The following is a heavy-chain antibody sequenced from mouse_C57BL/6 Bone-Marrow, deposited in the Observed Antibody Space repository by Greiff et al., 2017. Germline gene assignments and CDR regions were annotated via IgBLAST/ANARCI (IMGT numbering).Heavy chain of an antibody. CDR2: ISSGGSYT. Sequence: EVQLQQSGGDLVKPGGSLKLSCAASGFTFSSYGMSWVRQTPDKRLEWVATISSGGSYTYYPDSVQGRFTISRGNAKNTLYLQMSSLKSEDTAMYFCARHLWPDYWGQGTSLTVSS. J-gene: IGHJ2*02. CDR1: GFTFSSYG. V-gene: IGHV5-6*01. D-gene: IGHD1-1*02. CDR3: ARHLWPDY.